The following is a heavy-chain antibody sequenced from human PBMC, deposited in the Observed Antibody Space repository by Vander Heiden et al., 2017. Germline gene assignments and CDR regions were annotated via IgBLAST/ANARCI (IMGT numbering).Heavy chain of an antibody. CDR1: GFTFSSYA. Sequence: QVQLVESGGGVVQPGRSLRLSCAASGFTFSSYAMHWVRQAPGKGLEWVAVISYDGSNKYYADSVKGRFTISRDNSKNTLYLQMNSLRAEDTAVYYCAREIGDYRAYYYGMDVWGQGTTVTVSS. V-gene: IGHV3-30-3*01. CDR2: ISYDGSNK. CDR3: AREIGDYRAYYYGMDV. D-gene: IGHD4-17*01. J-gene: IGHJ6*02.